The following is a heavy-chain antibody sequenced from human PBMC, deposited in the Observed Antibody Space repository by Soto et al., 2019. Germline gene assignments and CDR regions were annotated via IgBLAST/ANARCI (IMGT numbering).Heavy chain of an antibody. J-gene: IGHJ6*02. D-gene: IGHD2-15*01. CDR1: GFSFSDYY. CDR3: ARNGCCSRDACSYGVDV. V-gene: IGHV3-11*01. CDR2: TSSSGSTT. Sequence: QVQLVESGGGLVKPGGSLRLSCAASGFSFSDYYMSWIRQAPGKGLEWVSYTSSSGSTTYYADSVKGRFTVSRDNAKDSLWLQVNSLRADDTAVYYCARNGCCSRDACSYGVDVWGQGTTVTVSS.